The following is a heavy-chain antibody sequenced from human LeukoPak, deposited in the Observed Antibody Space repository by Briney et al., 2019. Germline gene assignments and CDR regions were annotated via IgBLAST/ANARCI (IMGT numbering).Heavy chain of an antibody. V-gene: IGHV4-59*01. Sequence: SSQTLSLTCTVSGGSISSYYWSWIRQPPGKGLEWIGYIYYSGSTNYNPSLKSRVTISVDTSKNQFSLKLSSVTAADTAVYYCARDHAYYDSSGYYYYYYGMDVWGQGTTVTVSS. CDR2: IYYSGST. CDR1: GGSISSYY. CDR3: ARDHAYYDSSGYYYYYYGMDV. D-gene: IGHD3-22*01. J-gene: IGHJ6*02.